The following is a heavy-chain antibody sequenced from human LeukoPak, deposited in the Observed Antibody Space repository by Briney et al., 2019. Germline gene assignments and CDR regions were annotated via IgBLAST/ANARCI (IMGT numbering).Heavy chain of an antibody. Sequence: SETLSLTCTVSGGSISSYYWSWIRQPPGKGLEWIGYIYYSGSTNYNPSLKSRVTISVDTSKNQFSLKPSSVTAADTAVYYCARAYSYGLYYFDYWDQGTLVTVSS. CDR1: GGSISSYY. J-gene: IGHJ4*02. CDR2: IYYSGST. D-gene: IGHD5-18*01. CDR3: ARAYSYGLYYFDY. V-gene: IGHV4-59*01.